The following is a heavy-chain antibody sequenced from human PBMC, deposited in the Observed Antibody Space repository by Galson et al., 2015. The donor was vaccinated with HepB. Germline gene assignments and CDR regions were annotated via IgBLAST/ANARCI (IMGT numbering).Heavy chain of an antibody. Sequence: QSGAEVKKPGESLKISCKGSGYSFTSYWIGWVRQMPGKGLEWMGIIYPGDSDTRYSPSFQGQVTISADKSISTAYLQWSSLKASDTAMYYCARAGLYGYSSGWPQRELHFDYWGQGTLVTVSS. V-gene: IGHV5-51*01. J-gene: IGHJ4*02. CDR3: ARAGLYGYSSGWPQRELHFDY. CDR2: IYPGDSDT. D-gene: IGHD6-19*01. CDR1: GYSFTSYW.